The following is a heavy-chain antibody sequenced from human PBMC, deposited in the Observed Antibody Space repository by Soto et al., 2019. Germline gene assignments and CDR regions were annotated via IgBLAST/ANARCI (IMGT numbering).Heavy chain of an antibody. CDR3: AKDRVATMPNYYYYGMDV. CDR1: GFTFDDYT. J-gene: IGHJ6*04. CDR2: ISWDGGST. D-gene: IGHD5-12*01. V-gene: IGHV3-43*01. Sequence: GGSLRLSCAASGFTFDDYTMHWVRQAPGKGLEWVSLISWDGGSTYYADSVKGRFTISRDNSKNSLYLQMNSLRTEDTALYYCAKDRVATMPNYYYYGMDVWGKGTTVTVSS.